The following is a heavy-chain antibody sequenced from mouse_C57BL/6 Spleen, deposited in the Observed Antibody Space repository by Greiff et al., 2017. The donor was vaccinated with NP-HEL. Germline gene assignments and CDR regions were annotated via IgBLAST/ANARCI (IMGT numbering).Heavy chain of an antibody. D-gene: IGHD1-1*01. CDR2: IDPETGGT. J-gene: IGHJ3*01. CDR1: GYTFTDYE. V-gene: IGHV1-15*01. Sequence: VQLQQSGAELVRPGASVTLSCKASGYTFTDYEMHWVKQTPVHGLEWIGAIDPETGGTAYNQKFKGKAILTADKSSSTAYMELRSLTSEDSAVYYCTRDGSITFAYWGQGTLVTVSA. CDR3: TRDGSITFAY.